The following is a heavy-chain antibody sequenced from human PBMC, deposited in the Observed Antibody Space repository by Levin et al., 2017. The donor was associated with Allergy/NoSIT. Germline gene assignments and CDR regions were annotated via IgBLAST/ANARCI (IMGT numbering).Heavy chain of an antibody. CDR3: ARFASGTTLQY. CDR1: DGSVSNSYYF. CDR2: ISFSGTT. J-gene: IGHJ4*02. D-gene: IGHD3-10*01. Sequence: PSETLSLTCTVSDGSVSNSYYFWGWIRQPPGRGLEWIGTISFSGTTYSNPSLQSRLIITVDRSSNQVSLKLSSVTAADAAVYYCARFASGTTLQYWGQGTLVTVSS. V-gene: IGHV4-39*07.